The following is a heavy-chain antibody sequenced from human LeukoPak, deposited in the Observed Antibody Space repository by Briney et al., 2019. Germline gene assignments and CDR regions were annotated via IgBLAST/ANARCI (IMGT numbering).Heavy chain of an antibody. CDR1: GGSISSSSYY. J-gene: IGHJ3*02. Sequence: SETLSLTCTVSGGSISSSSYYWGWIRQPPGKGLEWIGSIYYSGSTYYNPSLKSRVTISVDRSKNQFSLKLSSVTAADTAVYYCARGATGAQYCSGGSCHNDAFDIWGQGTMVTVSS. CDR3: ARGATGAQYCSGGSCHNDAFDI. V-gene: IGHV4-39*07. D-gene: IGHD2-15*01. CDR2: IYYSGST.